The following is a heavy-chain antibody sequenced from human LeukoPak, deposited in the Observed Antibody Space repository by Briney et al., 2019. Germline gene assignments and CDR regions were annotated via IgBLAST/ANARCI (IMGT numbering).Heavy chain of an antibody. CDR1: GGSFSGYY. J-gene: IGHJ4*02. CDR3: ARRVTYYDFWSGYYGG. D-gene: IGHD3-3*01. Sequence: PSETLSLTCAVYGGSFSGYYWSWIRQPPGKGLEWIGEINHSGSTNYNPSLKSRVTISVDTSKNQFSLKLSSVTAADTALYYCARRVTYYDFWSGYYGGWGQGTLVTVSS. CDR2: INHSGST. V-gene: IGHV4-34*01.